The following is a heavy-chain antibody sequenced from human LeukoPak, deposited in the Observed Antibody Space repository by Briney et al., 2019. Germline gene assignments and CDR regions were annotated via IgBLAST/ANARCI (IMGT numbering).Heavy chain of an antibody. J-gene: IGHJ5*02. D-gene: IGHD2-2*01. V-gene: IGHV3-23*01. CDR2: ISGSGGSK. CDR3: AKDQAYCSSTSCYAWFDP. Sequence: GGSLRLSCAASGFIFRSYALSWVRKAPGKGLGWASSISGSGGSKYYADSVKGRFTISRDNSKNTLYLQMSSLRAGDTAVYYCAKDQAYCSSTSCYAWFDPWGQGTLVTVSS. CDR1: GFIFRSYA.